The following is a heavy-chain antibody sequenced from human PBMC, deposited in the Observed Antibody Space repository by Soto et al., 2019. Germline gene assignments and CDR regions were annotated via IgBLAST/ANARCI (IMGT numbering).Heavy chain of an antibody. CDR1: GYTFTGYY. Sequence: GASVKVSCKASGYTFTGYYMHWVRQAPGQGLDWMGWINPNSGGTNYAQKFQGWVTMTRDTSISTAYMELSRLRSDDTAVYYCARDRGVDTAMVYYYYGMDVWGQGTTVTVSS. J-gene: IGHJ6*02. CDR3: ARDRGVDTAMVYYYYGMDV. CDR2: INPNSGGT. V-gene: IGHV1-2*04. D-gene: IGHD5-18*01.